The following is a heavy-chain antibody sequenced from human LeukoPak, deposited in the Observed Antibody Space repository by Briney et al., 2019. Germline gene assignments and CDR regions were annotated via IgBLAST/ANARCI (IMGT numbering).Heavy chain of an antibody. CDR2: TYYRSKWYN. V-gene: IGHV6-1*01. D-gene: IGHD3-10*01. J-gene: IGHJ5*02. CDR1: GDSVSSNSAA. CDR3: AEDYGLLWFGELSGPYDWFDP. Sequence: SQTLSLTCAISGDSVSSNSAAWNWIRQSPSRGLEWLGRTYYRSKWYNDYAVSVKSRITINPDTSKNQFSLQLNSVTPEDTAVYYCAEDYGLLWFGELSGPYDWFDPWGQGTLVTVSS.